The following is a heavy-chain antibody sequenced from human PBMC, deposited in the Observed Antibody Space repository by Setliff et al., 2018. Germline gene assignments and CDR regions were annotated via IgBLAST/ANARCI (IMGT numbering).Heavy chain of an antibody. CDR2: KSNRGDT. J-gene: IGHJ6*02. CDR1: GGSIGSSF. V-gene: IGHV4-59*01. CDR3: ARDRTAYTYGLDV. D-gene: IGHD3-16*01. Sequence: PSETLSLTCTVSGGSIGSSFWNWIRQSPGKGLEWIGYKSNRGDTNSNPSLRSRLTMSVDTSKNQFVLNLKAVTAADTAVYYCARDRTAYTYGLDVWGQGTTVTVSS.